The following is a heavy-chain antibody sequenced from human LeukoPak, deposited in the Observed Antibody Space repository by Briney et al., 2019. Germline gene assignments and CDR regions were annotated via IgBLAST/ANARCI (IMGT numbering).Heavy chain of an antibody. D-gene: IGHD5-12*01. J-gene: IGHJ4*02. Sequence: ASVKVSCKASGYTFTSYYMHWVRHAPGQGLEWMGIINPSGGSTSYAQKFQGRVTMTRDTSTSTVYMELSSLRSDDTAVYYWARLSNIVATTDYWGQGTLVTVSS. CDR1: GYTFTSYY. CDR3: ARLSNIVATTDY. CDR2: INPSGGST. V-gene: IGHV1-46*01.